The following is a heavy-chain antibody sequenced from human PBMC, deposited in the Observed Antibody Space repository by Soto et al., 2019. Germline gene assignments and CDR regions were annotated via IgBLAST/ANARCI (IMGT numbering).Heavy chain of an antibody. Sequence: EVQLVESGGGLVQPGGSLKPSCAASGFTFSGSAMHWVRQASGKGLEWVGRIRSKANSYATAYAASVKGRFTISRDDSKNTAYLQMNSLKTEDTAVYYCTRPSPDSSGYSGYWGQGTLVTVSS. CDR3: TRPSPDSSGYSGY. CDR2: IRSKANSYAT. CDR1: GFTFSGSA. D-gene: IGHD3-22*01. V-gene: IGHV3-73*01. J-gene: IGHJ4*02.